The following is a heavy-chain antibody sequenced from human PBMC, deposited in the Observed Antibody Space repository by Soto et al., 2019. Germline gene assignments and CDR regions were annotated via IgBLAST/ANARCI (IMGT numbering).Heavy chain of an antibody. CDR2: TYYSVNT. CDR3: ARSKGYNWNPASFDF. CDR1: GVSISSGGFY. Sequence: SETLSLTCTVTGVSISSGGFYWSWFRQHPGKGLEWIGYTYYSVNTYYNPSLKSRTTISVDTSKNQFSLKLSSLTAADTAVYYCARSKGYNWNPASFDFWGQGTVVTVSS. J-gene: IGHJ4*02. V-gene: IGHV4-31*03. D-gene: IGHD1-20*01.